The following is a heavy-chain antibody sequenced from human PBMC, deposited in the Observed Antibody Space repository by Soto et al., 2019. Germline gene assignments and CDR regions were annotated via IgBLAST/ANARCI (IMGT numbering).Heavy chain of an antibody. V-gene: IGHV3-23*01. CDR1: GFTFRYYS. CDR3: AKAVMGAMYDFWSGPAYYYGMDV. CDR2: ISGSVGST. Sequence: LRLSCAASGFTFRYYSMTWVRQAPVKGLEWVSAISGSVGSTYYADSVKGRFTISRDNSKNTLYLQMNSLRAEDTAVYYCAKAVMGAMYDFWSGPAYYYGMDVWGQGTTVNLSS. D-gene: IGHD3-3*01. J-gene: IGHJ6*02.